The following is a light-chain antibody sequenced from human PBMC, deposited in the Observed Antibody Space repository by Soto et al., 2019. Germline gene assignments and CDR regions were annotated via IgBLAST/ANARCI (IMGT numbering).Light chain of an antibody. J-gene: IGKJ1*01. Sequence: EIVLTQSPGTLSLSPGERAALSCRASQSVSSSCLAWYQQKPGQAPRLLIYAASSRATGIPDRFSGSGSGTDFSLTISRLEAEDFAVYYCQQYGSSPRTFGQGTKVDIK. CDR2: AAS. V-gene: IGKV3-20*01. CDR1: QSVSSSC. CDR3: QQYGSSPRT.